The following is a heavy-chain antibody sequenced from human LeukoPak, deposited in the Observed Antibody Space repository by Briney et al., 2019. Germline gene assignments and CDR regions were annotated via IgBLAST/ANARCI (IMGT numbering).Heavy chain of an antibody. J-gene: IGHJ6*02. V-gene: IGHV3-30*02. D-gene: IGHD4-17*01. CDR3: AKDQGTTVTTNYYYYGMDV. CDR1: GFTFSSYG. Sequence: GGSLRLSCAASGFTFSSYGMHWVRQAPGKGLEWVAFIRYDGSNKYYADSVKGRFTISRDNSKNTLYLQMNSLRAEDTAVYYCAKDQGTTVTTNYYYYGMDVWGQGTTVTVSS. CDR2: IRYDGSNK.